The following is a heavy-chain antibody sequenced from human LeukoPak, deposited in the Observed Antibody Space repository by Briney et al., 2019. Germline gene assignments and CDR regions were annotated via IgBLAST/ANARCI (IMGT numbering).Heavy chain of an antibody. CDR1: SDSISTYY. Sequence: SETLSLTCTVASDSISTYYWSWIRQPPGKGLEWIGYIHNSGSTSYNPSLKSRLAMSLDTSKNQFSLNLNSVTAADTAIYYCARGSRGDYLSIDYWGQGTLVTVSS. CDR3: ARGSRGDYLSIDY. CDR2: IHNSGST. J-gene: IGHJ4*02. D-gene: IGHD4-17*01. V-gene: IGHV4-59*01.